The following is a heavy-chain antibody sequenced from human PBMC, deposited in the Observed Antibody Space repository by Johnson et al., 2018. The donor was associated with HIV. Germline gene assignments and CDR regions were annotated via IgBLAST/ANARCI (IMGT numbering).Heavy chain of an antibody. CDR1: GFTVSSNY. CDR2: IYSGATT. CDR3: ARTNSGSYYHPGAFDI. D-gene: IGHD3-10*01. V-gene: IGHV3-53*01. Sequence: VQLVESGGGLIQPGGSLRLSCAASGFTVSSNYMSWVRQAPGKGLEWVSVIYSGATTYYADSVKGRFTISRDNSKNTLYLQMNSLRAEDTAVYYCARTNSGSYYHPGAFDIWGQGTMVTVSS. J-gene: IGHJ3*02.